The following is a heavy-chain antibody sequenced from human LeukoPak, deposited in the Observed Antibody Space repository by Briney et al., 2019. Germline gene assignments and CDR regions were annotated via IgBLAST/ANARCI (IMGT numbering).Heavy chain of an antibody. CDR2: IIPILGIA. D-gene: IGHD4-17*01. Sequence: SVKVSCKASGGTFSSYAISWVRQAPGQGLEWMGRIIPILGIANYAQKFQGRVTITADKSTSTAYMELSSLRSEDTAVYYCARVGTTVTTSGIGWFDPWGQGTLVTVPS. V-gene: IGHV1-69*04. CDR3: ARVGTTVTTSGIGWFDP. J-gene: IGHJ5*02. CDR1: GGTFSSYA.